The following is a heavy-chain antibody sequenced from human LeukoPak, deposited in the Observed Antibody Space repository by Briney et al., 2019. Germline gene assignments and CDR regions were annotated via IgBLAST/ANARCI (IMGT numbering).Heavy chain of an antibody. Sequence: GGSLRLSCAASGFTFSSYWMSWVRQAPGKGLQWVANIKQDGSEKYYVDSVEGRFTISRDDAKNSLYLQMNSLRAEDTAVYYCARDYKHDYDLGYWGQGTLVTVSS. J-gene: IGHJ4*02. D-gene: IGHD3-3*01. CDR2: IKQDGSEK. V-gene: IGHV3-7*01. CDR3: ARDYKHDYDLGY. CDR1: GFTFSSYW.